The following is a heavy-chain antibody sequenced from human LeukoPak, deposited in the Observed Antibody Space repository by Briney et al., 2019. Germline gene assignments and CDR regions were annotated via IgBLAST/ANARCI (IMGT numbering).Heavy chain of an antibody. CDR1: GFTFSHYG. Sequence: GRSLKLACAASGFTFSHYGMHWVRQAPGKGLKWVAVIWHDGSKNYYADSVKGRFTISRDNSKNTLYLQMNSLRAEDTAVYYCARDSGGNTDYWGQGTLVTVSS. CDR3: ARDSGGNTDY. D-gene: IGHD4-23*01. CDR2: IWHDGSKN. V-gene: IGHV3-33*01. J-gene: IGHJ4*02.